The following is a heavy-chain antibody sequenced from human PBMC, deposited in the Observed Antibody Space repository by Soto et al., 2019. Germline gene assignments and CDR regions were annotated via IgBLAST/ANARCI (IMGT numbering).Heavy chain of an antibody. CDR3: AREGYYGSGSYYSIDWFDP. CDR2: INPNSGGT. D-gene: IGHD3-10*01. V-gene: IGHV1-2*02. J-gene: IGHJ5*02. Sequence: ASVKVTCKASGYTFTGYYMHWVRQAPGQGLEWMGWINPNSGGTNYAQKFQGRVTMTRDTSISTAYMELSRLRSDDTAVYYCAREGYYGSGSYYSIDWFDPWGQGTLVTV. CDR1: GYTFTGYY.